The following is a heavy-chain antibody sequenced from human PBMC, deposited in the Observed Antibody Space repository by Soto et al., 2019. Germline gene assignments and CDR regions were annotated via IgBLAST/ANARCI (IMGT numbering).Heavy chain of an antibody. CDR3: ARGNVVPLDY. Sequence: PSETLSLTCAVSGGSISSGGYSWSWIRQPPGKGLERIGYIYHSGSTYYNTSPKRRVTISVDRSKNQFSLKLSSVTAADTAVYYCARGNVVPLDYWGQGTLVTVSS. J-gene: IGHJ4*02. D-gene: IGHD2-21*01. V-gene: IGHV4-30-2*01. CDR1: GGSISSGGYS. CDR2: IYHSGST.